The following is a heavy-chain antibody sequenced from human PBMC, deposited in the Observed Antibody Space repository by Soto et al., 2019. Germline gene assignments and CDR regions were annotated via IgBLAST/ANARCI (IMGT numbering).Heavy chain of an antibody. V-gene: IGHV3-9*01. Sequence: EVQLVESGGGLVQPGRSLRLSCAASGFTFDDYAMHWVRQAPGKGLEWVSGISWNSGSIGYADSVKGRFTISRDNAKNSLYLQMNSLRAEDTALYYCAKDAADSYVNYMDVWGKGTTVTVSS. CDR3: AKDAADSYVNYMDV. CDR1: GFTFDDYA. D-gene: IGHD5-18*01. CDR2: ISWNSGSI. J-gene: IGHJ6*03.